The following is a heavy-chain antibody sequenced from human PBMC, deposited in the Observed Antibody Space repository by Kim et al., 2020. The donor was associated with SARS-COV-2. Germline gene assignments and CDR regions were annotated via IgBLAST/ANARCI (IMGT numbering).Heavy chain of an antibody. V-gene: IGHV3-7*01. Sequence: GGSLRLSCAASGFTLGSYWMTWVRQAPGKGLEWVASMKQDGSEIYYVDSVKGRFTISRDNAKDSLFLQMNSLRVEDTAVYYCARDGEYCGGDCYSYWYFDLWGRGTLVTVSP. CDR2: MKQDGSEI. D-gene: IGHD2-21*02. CDR3: ARDGEYCGGDCYSYWYFDL. CDR1: GFTLGSYW. J-gene: IGHJ2*01.